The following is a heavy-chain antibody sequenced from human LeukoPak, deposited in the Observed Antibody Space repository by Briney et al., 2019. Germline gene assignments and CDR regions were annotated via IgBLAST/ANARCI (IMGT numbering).Heavy chain of an antibody. CDR2: MYYSGST. V-gene: IGHV4-39*01. D-gene: IGHD6-13*01. Sequence: SETLSLTCTVSGGSVSSSSYYWGWIRQPPQMGLEWIGSMYYSGSTYYNSSLKGRVTISVDTSKNQFSLKLSSVTAADTAVYYCARLVAGGGKSGGWGQGTLVTVSS. J-gene: IGHJ4*01. CDR1: GGSVSSSSYY. CDR3: ARLVAGGGKSGG.